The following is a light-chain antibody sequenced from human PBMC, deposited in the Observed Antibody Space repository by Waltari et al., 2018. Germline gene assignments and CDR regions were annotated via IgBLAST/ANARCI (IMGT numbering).Light chain of an antibody. V-gene: IGLV2-11*01. J-gene: IGLJ2*01. CDR1: SSDVGGYNY. Sequence: QSALTQPRSVSGSPGQSVTISCTGTSSDVGGYNYFSWYQQHPGKAPKFMLYDVNKRPSGVPDRFSGSKSGNTASLTISGLQAEDEADYYCCSYAGSYTFVFGGGTKLTVL. CDR3: CSYAGSYTFV. CDR2: DVN.